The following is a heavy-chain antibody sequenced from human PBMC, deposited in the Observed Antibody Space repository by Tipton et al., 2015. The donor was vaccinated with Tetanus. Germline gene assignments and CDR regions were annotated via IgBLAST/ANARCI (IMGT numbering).Heavy chain of an antibody. D-gene: IGHD5-18*01. CDR1: GFTFGDFW. CDR3: ARRPGGYNYGYYFY. Sequence: SLRLSCAASGFTFGDFWMSWVRQTPGKGLEWVANINQDGSEIHYLDSVTGRFTISRDNAENSLFLQMSSLRPEDTAMYYCARRPGGYNYGYYFYWGQGTLVTVSS. J-gene: IGHJ4*02. CDR2: INQDGSEI. V-gene: IGHV3-7*03.